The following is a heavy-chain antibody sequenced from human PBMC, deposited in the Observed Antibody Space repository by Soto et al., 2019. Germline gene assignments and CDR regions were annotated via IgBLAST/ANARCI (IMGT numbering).Heavy chain of an antibody. V-gene: IGHV4-31*03. CDR1: GGSISSGGYY. D-gene: IGHD6-13*01. J-gene: IGHJ4*02. CDR3: ATRPSWDYYFDY. Sequence: SETLSLTCTVSGGSISSGGYYWSWIRQHPGKGLEWIGYIYYSGSTYYNPSLKSRVTISVDTSKNQFSLKLSSVTAADTAVYYCATRPSWDYYFDYWGQGTLVTVSS. CDR2: IYYSGST.